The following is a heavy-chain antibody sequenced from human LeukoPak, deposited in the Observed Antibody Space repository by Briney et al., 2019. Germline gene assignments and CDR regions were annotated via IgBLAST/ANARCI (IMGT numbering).Heavy chain of an antibody. Sequence: SETLSLTCTVSGGSISSGGYYWSWIRQHPGKGLEWIGYIYYSGSTYYSPSLKSRVTISVDTSKNQFSLKLSSVTAADTAVYYCARTGAVAAQKRSYFDYWGQGTLVTVSS. CDR2: IYYSGST. D-gene: IGHD6-19*01. CDR3: ARTGAVAAQKRSYFDY. V-gene: IGHV4-31*03. CDR1: GGSISSGGYY. J-gene: IGHJ4*02.